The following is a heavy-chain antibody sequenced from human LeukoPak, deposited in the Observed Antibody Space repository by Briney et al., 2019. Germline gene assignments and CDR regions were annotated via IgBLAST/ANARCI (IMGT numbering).Heavy chain of an antibody. V-gene: IGHV4-59*01. CDR1: GGSISSYY. Sequence: PSETLSLTCTVSGGSISSYYWSWIQQPPGKGLEWIGYIYYSGSTNYNPSLKSRVTISVDTSKNQFSLKLSSVTAADTAVYYCARVYYDSSGYIDYWGQGTLVTVSS. CDR2: IYYSGST. J-gene: IGHJ4*02. CDR3: ARVYYDSSGYIDY. D-gene: IGHD3-22*01.